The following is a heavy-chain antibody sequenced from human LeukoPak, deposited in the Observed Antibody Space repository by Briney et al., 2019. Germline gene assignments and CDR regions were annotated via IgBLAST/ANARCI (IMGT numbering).Heavy chain of an antibody. CDR3: ARGQLSRSYDAFDI. Sequence: SETLSLTCAVYGGSFSGYYWSWIRQPPGKGLEWIGEINHSGSTNYNPSLKSRVTISVDTSKNQFSLKLSSVTAADTAVYYCARGQLSRSYDAFDIRGQGTMVTVSS. CDR2: INHSGST. J-gene: IGHJ3*02. D-gene: IGHD3-16*02. CDR1: GGSFSGYY. V-gene: IGHV4-34*01.